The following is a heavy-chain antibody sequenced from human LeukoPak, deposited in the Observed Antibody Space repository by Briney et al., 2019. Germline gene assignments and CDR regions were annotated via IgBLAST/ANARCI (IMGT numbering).Heavy chain of an antibody. Sequence: PSETLSLTCTVSGGSISRSSYYWGWIRQPPGKGLEWIGSIYYSGSTYYNPSLKSRVTISVDTSKNQFSLKLSSVTAADTAVYYCARLKDQQLVLYFDYWGQGTLVTVSP. D-gene: IGHD6-13*01. CDR2: IYYSGST. V-gene: IGHV4-39*01. CDR1: GGSISRSSYY. J-gene: IGHJ4*02. CDR3: ARLKDQQLVLYFDY.